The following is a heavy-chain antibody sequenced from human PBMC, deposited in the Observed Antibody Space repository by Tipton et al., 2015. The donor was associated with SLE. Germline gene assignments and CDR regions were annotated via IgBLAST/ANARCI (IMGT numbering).Heavy chain of an antibody. CDR3: ASLSGVPAARGGYYYYMDV. Sequence: GLVKPSETVSLTCTVSGDSISGNYWSWIRLPPGRGLEWIGYIYDIESPHYNPSLKSRVTISVDTAKNQFSLTLSSVTAADTAVYYCASLSGVPAARGGYYYYMDVWCKGTTVTVSS. CDR1: GDSISGNY. D-gene: IGHD2-2*01. V-gene: IGHV4-59*12. J-gene: IGHJ6*03. CDR2: IYDIESP.